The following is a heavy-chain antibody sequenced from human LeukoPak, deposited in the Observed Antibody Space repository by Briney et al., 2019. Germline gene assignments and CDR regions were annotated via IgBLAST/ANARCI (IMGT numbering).Heavy chain of an antibody. CDR2: VYYDGSA. Sequence: PSETLSLTCGVSGDSIRSSIYYWGWIRQPPGKGLEWIGSVYYDGSAYYNPSLKSRVTISVDTSKNQLSLKLSSVTAADTAAYYCARPLTRGGTYYVWGQGTLVTVSS. D-gene: IGHD1-26*01. V-gene: IGHV4-39*01. CDR3: ARPLTRGGTYYV. J-gene: IGHJ4*02. CDR1: GDSIRSSIYY.